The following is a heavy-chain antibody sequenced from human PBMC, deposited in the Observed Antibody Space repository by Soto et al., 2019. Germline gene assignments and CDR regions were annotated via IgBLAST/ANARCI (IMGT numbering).Heavy chain of an antibody. J-gene: IGHJ4*02. CDR1: GFSFNTYG. V-gene: IGHV3-30*18. CDR2: ISYDGSKQ. D-gene: IGHD5-18*01. CDR3: AKDIVKYTYGACDY. Sequence: QVQLVESGGAVVQPGKSLRLSCAASGFSFNTYGMYWVRQAPGKVLEWVAAISYDGSKQYHADSVKGRFTISRDNSKSTLYLQMNSLRVEDTAVYYCAKDIVKYTYGACDYWGQGALVTVSS.